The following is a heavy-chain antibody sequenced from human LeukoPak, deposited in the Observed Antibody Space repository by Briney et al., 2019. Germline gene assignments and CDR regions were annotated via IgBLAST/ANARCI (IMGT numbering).Heavy chain of an antibody. CDR1: GGSISSYY. CDR3: ARLGYDFWSGPFGYYYYGMDV. CDR2: IYYSGST. J-gene: IGHJ6*02. V-gene: IGHV4-59*08. Sequence: SETLSLTCTVSGGSISSYYWSWIRQPPGKGLDWIGYIYYSGSTNYNPSLKSRVTISVDTSKNQFSLKLSSVTAADTAVYYCARLGYDFWSGPFGYYYYGMDVWGQGTTVTVSS. D-gene: IGHD3-3*01.